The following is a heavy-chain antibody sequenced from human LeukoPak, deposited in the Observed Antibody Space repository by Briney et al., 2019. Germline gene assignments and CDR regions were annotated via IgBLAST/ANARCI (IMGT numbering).Heavy chain of an antibody. D-gene: IGHD3-3*01. CDR3: AREAIFGVSSYYDY. CDR2: INQDGSET. V-gene: IGHV3-7*01. J-gene: IGHJ4*02. Sequence: PGGSLRLSCAASGFTLSRYWMSWVRQAPGKGLEWVANINQDGSETYYVDSVEGRFTISRDNAKNSLYLQMNSLRAEDTAVYYCAREAIFGVSSYYDYWGQGTLVTVSS. CDR1: GFTLSRYW.